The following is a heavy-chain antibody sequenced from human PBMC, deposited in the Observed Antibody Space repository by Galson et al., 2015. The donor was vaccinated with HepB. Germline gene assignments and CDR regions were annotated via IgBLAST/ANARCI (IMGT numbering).Heavy chain of an antibody. CDR3: ARQGSGWYLGGNWFDS. D-gene: IGHD6-19*01. V-gene: IGHV5-10-1*01. Sequence: QSGAEVKKPGESLKISCEASGYKFSSYSITWVRQMPEKGLEWMGRIDPSNSYSNYSPSFQGHVTMSVDKSINTAYLQWSSLKASDTATYYCARQGSGWYLGGNWFDSWGQGTQVTVSS. CDR2: IDPSNSYS. CDR1: GYKFSSYS. J-gene: IGHJ5*01.